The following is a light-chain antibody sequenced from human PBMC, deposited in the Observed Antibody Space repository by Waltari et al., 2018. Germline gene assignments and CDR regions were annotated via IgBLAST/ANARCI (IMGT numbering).Light chain of an antibody. V-gene: IGLV2-23*02. CDR1: SSDVGTYNL. Sequence: QSALTQPASVSGSLGQSITISCTGTSSDVGTYNLVFWYQQYPGKAPKLMIYEVNKRPSGLSNRFSGSKTGNTASLTISGLQAEDEADYYCCSYAGSHTLVFGGGTELTVL. CDR2: EVN. CDR3: CSYAGSHTLV. J-gene: IGLJ3*02.